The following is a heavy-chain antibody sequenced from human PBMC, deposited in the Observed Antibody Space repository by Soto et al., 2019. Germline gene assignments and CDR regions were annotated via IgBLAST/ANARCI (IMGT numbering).Heavy chain of an antibody. CDR3: AKGDYGGNSPYWYFDL. D-gene: IGHD2-21*02. CDR2: ITGSGGLA. V-gene: IGHV3-23*01. CDR1: GVTFNKYA. J-gene: IGHJ2*01. Sequence: EVQLLESGGDFVQPGGSLRLSCAVSGVTFNKYAMSWVRLPPGKGPEWVSAITGSGGLAYYADSVKGRFSISRDNSKNIPFLQMNRLKDEDSATYYCAKGDYGGNSPYWYFDLWGRGTLVIVSS.